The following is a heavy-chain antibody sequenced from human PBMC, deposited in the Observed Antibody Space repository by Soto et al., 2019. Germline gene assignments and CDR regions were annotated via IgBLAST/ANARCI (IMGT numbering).Heavy chain of an antibody. Sequence: GASVEVSCKASGGTFSSYTISWVRQAPGQGLEWMGRIIPILGIANYAQKFQGRVTITADKSTSTAYMELSSLRSDDTAVYYCATHRSGRPPYYFDYWGQGTLVTVSS. CDR2: IIPILGIA. D-gene: IGHD3-10*01. V-gene: IGHV1-69*02. CDR1: GGTFSSYT. CDR3: ATHRSGRPPYYFDY. J-gene: IGHJ4*02.